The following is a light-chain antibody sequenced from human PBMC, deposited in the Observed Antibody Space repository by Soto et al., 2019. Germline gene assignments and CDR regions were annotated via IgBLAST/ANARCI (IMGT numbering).Light chain of an antibody. CDR1: SSDVGAYNY. J-gene: IGLJ3*02. Sequence: QSALTQPPSASGSPGQSVTISCTGTSSDVGAYNYVSWYQQYPGKAPKLLIYEVTKRPSGVPDRFSGSTSGNTASLTVSGLQAADEADYYCSSSAGSYNGVFGGGTKLTVL. V-gene: IGLV2-8*01. CDR2: EVT. CDR3: SSSAGSYNGV.